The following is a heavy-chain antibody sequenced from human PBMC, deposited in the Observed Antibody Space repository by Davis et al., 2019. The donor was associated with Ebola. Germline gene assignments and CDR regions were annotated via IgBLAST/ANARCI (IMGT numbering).Heavy chain of an antibody. CDR1: GFTFSGSA. CDR3: TSGLVVVAATPNDY. Sequence: GGSLRLSCAASGFTFSGSAMHWVRQASGKGLEWVGRIRSKANSYATANAASVKGRFTISRDDSKNTAYLQMNSLKTEDTAVYYCTSGLVVVAATPNDYWGQGTLVTVSS. J-gene: IGHJ4*02. D-gene: IGHD2-15*01. CDR2: IRSKANSYAT. V-gene: IGHV3-73*01.